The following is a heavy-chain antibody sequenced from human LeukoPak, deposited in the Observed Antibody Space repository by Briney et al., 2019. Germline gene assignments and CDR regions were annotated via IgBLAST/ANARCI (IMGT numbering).Heavy chain of an antibody. V-gene: IGHV1-24*01. D-gene: IGHD4-23*01. CDR3: ATDLATLVTVTNY. CDR2: FDPEDGET. J-gene: IGHJ4*02. Sequence: ASVKVSCKVSGYTLTELSMHWVRQAPGKGLECMGGFDPEDGETIYAQKFQGRVTMTEDTSTDTAYMELSSLRSEDTAVYYCATDLATLVTVTNYWGQGTLVTVSS. CDR1: GYTLTELS.